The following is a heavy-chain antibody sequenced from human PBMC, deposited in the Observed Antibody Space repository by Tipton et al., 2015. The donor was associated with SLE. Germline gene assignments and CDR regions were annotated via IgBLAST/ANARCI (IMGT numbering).Heavy chain of an antibody. CDR2: IKQDGSGR. D-gene: IGHD7-27*01. Sequence: SLRLSCAAPGFTFSRYWMSWVRQAPGKGLEWVANIKQDGSGRYYVDSVKGRFTISRDNPMNSLYLQMNSLRAEDTAVYYCARGPWGGDFWGQGTLVTVSS. V-gene: IGHV3-7*01. CDR3: ARGPWGGDF. J-gene: IGHJ4*02. CDR1: GFTFSRYW.